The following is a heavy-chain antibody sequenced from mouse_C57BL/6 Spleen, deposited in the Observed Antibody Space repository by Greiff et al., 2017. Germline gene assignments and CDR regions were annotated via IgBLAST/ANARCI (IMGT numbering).Heavy chain of an antibody. D-gene: IGHD2-4*01. V-gene: IGHV1-26*01. J-gene: IGHJ3*01. CDR1: GYTFTDYY. CDR3: ARKASYDYVFAY. Sequence: VRLQQSGPELVKPGASVKISCKASGYTFTDYYMNWVKQSHGKSLEWIGDINPNNGGTSYNQKFKGKATLTVDKSSSTAYMELRSLTSEDSAVYYCARKASYDYVFAYWGQGTLVTVSA. CDR2: INPNNGGT.